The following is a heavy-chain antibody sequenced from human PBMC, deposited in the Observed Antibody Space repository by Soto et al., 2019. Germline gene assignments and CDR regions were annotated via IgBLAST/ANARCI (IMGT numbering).Heavy chain of an antibody. Sequence: QVQLQESGPGLVEPSQTLSLVCSVSGDPLSYGGYSWSSVRQSPGKALEWTGFVYHTGATYYHPSLESRVTMAVDMSKNEFSLKLTSVTAADTATYYCAREGHSSWDWLDPWGQGILVTVSS. D-gene: IGHD1-26*01. CDR2: VYHTGAT. CDR3: AREGHSSWDWLDP. V-gene: IGHV4-31*03. CDR1: GDPLSYGGYS. J-gene: IGHJ5*02.